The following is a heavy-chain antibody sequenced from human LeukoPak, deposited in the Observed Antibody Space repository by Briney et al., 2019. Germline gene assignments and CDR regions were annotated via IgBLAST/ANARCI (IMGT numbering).Heavy chain of an antibody. Sequence: GRSLRLSCAASGFTVSSNYMSWVRQAPGKGLEWVSVIYSGGTTNYADSVKGRFTISRDNSKNTLYLQMNSLRAEDTAVYYCARAAAIAAAGTRLEIEYFQHWGQGTLVTVSS. D-gene: IGHD6-13*01. CDR2: IYSGGTT. CDR1: GFTVSSNY. V-gene: IGHV3-53*05. J-gene: IGHJ1*01. CDR3: ARAAAIAAAGTRLEIEYFQH.